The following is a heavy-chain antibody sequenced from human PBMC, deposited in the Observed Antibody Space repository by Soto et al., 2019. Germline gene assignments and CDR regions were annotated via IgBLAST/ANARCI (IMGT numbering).Heavy chain of an antibody. V-gene: IGHV4-31*03. D-gene: IGHD3-3*01. J-gene: IGHJ6*02. CDR2: IYDSGST. Sequence: SETLSLTCTVSGGSITSGGYYWSWIRQHPGKGLEWIGYIYDSGSTDYNPSLKSRVTMSADTSKNQFSLKLSSVTAADTAVYFCARDIWDAYNFYYYGMDVWGQGTTVTVSS. CDR3: ARDIWDAYNFYYYGMDV. CDR1: GGSITSGGYY.